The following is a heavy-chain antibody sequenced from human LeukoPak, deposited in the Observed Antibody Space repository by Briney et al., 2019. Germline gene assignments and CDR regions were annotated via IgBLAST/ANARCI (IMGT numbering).Heavy chain of an antibody. D-gene: IGHD2-8*02. J-gene: IGHJ3*02. CDR1: GGFFGGCY. CDR2: INHSGGT. CDR3: ARSLLWPTGASES. V-gene: IGHV4-34*01. Sequence: SETLSLTCAVYGGFFGGCYLTWIRQSPGKGLEWIGEINHSGGTNYNPSLESRVTISLDAYRTQFSLKMNSLPAADTAVYFCARSLLWPTGASESWGQGTTVTVSS.